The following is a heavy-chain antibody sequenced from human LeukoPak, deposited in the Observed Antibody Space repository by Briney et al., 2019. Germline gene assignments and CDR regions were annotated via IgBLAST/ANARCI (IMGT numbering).Heavy chain of an antibody. D-gene: IGHD3-10*01. V-gene: IGHV3-7*01. CDR3: ASSVGFAPTGY. CDR2: IKEDGSVI. CDR1: GFGFSNYW. J-gene: IGHJ4*02. Sequence: GGSRRLSCLGSGFGFSNYWMTWLRQAPGEGLEWVANIKEDGSVIYYADSVKGRFTISRDNAKNSVYLQMNSLRVEDTAVYYCASSVGFAPTGYWGQGTLVTVSS.